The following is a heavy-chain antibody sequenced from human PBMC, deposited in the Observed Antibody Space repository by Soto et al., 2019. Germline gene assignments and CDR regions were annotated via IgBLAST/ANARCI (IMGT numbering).Heavy chain of an antibody. CDR3: AIGQEGYDYGDYYFGY. J-gene: IGHJ4*02. D-gene: IGHD4-17*01. CDR1: GESINSGDYY. V-gene: IGHV4-31*03. Sequence: PSETLSLTCTVFGESINSGDYYWSWIRQHPGKGLEWIGYIHHSGSAYYNPSLKRRLDISVDRSANQFSLKLTSGTAEDTAVYYCAIGQEGYDYGDYYFGYWGQGARVTVCS. CDR2: IHHSGSA.